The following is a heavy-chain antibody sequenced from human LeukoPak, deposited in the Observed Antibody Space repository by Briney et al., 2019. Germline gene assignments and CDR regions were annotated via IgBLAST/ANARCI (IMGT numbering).Heavy chain of an antibody. CDR1: GFTFSTDW. CDR3: AKDGVRGVRGVIPSCWFDP. Sequence: GGSLRLSCAASGFTFSTDWMSWVRQAPGKGREWGANIKEDGSEKYYGDSVKGRFPISRDNAKHSLYLKMNRLSAEDTAVYYCAKDGVRGVRGVIPSCWFDPWGQGTLVTVSS. CDR2: IKEDGSEK. J-gene: IGHJ5*02. D-gene: IGHD3-10*01. V-gene: IGHV3-7*03.